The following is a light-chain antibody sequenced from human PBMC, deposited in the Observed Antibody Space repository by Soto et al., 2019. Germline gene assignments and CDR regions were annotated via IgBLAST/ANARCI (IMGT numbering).Light chain of an antibody. J-gene: IGLJ3*02. CDR3: QSYDSSNPYWV. Sequence: NFMLTQPHSVSESPGKTVTISCTRSSGSIASNYVQWYQQRPGSAPTTVIYEDNQRPSGVPDRFSGSIDSSSNSASLTISELKTEDEADYYCQSYDSSNPYWVFGGGTKLTVL. CDR2: EDN. CDR1: SGSIASNY. V-gene: IGLV6-57*03.